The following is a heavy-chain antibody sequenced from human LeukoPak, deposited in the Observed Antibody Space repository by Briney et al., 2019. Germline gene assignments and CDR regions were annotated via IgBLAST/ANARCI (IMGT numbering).Heavy chain of an antibody. CDR1: GYTFTSYY. V-gene: IGHV1-46*01. D-gene: IGHD3-10*01. J-gene: IGHJ6*03. Sequence: ASVKVSCKASGYTFTSYYMHWVRQAPGQGLEWMGIINPSGGSTSYAQKFQGRVTMTRDMSTSTVYMELSSLRSEDTAVYYCARDHHMVRGVPLDYYYMDVWGKGTTVTISS. CDR2: INPSGGST. CDR3: ARDHHMVRGVPLDYYYMDV.